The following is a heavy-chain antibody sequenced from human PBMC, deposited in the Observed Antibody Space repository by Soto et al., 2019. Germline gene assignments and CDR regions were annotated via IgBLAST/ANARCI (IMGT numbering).Heavy chain of an antibody. Sequence: QVQLQESGPGLVKPSQTLSLTCSVSGGSISSGDYYWSWIRQPPGKGLECIGYISYSVSTYYNPSLKSRVSISVDTSKNQVSLRLTSVTAADTAVYYCATSYGTSDYYSHDAFDIWGQGTMVTVSS. D-gene: IGHD3-22*01. J-gene: IGHJ3*02. CDR3: ATSYGTSDYYSHDAFDI. CDR1: GGSISSGDYY. V-gene: IGHV4-30-4*01. CDR2: ISYSVST.